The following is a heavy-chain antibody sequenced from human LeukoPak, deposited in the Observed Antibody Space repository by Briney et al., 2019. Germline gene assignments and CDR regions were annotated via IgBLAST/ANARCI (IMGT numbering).Heavy chain of an antibody. CDR1: GFTFNNYW. J-gene: IGHJ4*02. D-gene: IGHD2-15*01. CDR2: IKADGSEK. V-gene: IGHV3-7*01. CDR3: AKNLPVVGFDY. Sequence: GGSLRLSCAASGFTFNNYWMGWVRQAPGKGLEWVANIKADGSEKYYVDSVKGRFTISRDNSKNTLYLQMNSLRAEDTAVYYCAKNLPVVGFDYWGQGTLVTVSS.